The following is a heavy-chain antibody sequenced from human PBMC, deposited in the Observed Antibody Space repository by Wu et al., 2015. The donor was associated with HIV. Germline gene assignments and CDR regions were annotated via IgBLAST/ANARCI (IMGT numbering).Heavy chain of an antibody. CDR3: ARDSQGVSHYYDSSDIEGGWFDP. Sequence: QVQLVQSGAEVKKPGASVKVSCKASGYTFTSYGISWVRQAPGQGLEWMGWISAYNGNTNYAQKLQGRVTMTTDTSTSTAYMELRSLRSDDTAVYYCARDSQGVSHYYDSSDIEGGWFDPWGQGTLVTVSS. D-gene: IGHD3-22*01. J-gene: IGHJ5*02. CDR2: ISAYNGNT. V-gene: IGHV1-18*01. CDR1: GYTFTSYG.